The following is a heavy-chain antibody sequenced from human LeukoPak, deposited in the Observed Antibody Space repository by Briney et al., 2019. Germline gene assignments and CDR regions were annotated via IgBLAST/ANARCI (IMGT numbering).Heavy chain of an antibody. Sequence: ASVKVSCKASGYTFTGYYMHWVRHAPGQGLEWMGWINPNSGGTNYAQKFQGRVTMTRDTSISTAYMELSRLRSDDTAVYYCARGITRYQLLSNYWGQGTLVSVFS. J-gene: IGHJ4*02. V-gene: IGHV1-2*02. D-gene: IGHD2-2*01. CDR3: ARGITRYQLLSNY. CDR1: GYTFTGYY. CDR2: INPNSGGT.